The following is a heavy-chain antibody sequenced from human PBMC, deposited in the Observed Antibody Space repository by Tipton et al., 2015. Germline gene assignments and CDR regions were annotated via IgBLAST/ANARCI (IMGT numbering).Heavy chain of an antibody. D-gene: IGHD3-10*02. Sequence: TLSLTCTVSGGSISSYYWSWIRQPPGKGLEWIGYTYYSGSTNYNPSLKSRVTISVDTSKDQFSLKLSSVTAADTAVYYCARDYVYNWFDPWGQGTLVTVSS. CDR2: TYYSGST. CDR1: GGSISSYY. J-gene: IGHJ5*02. V-gene: IGHV4-59*01. CDR3: ARDYVYNWFDP.